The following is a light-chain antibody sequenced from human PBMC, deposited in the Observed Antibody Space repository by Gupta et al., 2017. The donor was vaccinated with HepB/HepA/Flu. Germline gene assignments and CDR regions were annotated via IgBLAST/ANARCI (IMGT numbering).Light chain of an antibody. J-gene: IGLJ2*01. Sequence: QTALTHPASESGSPGQANTNPCTGNSSHFGRSKLFLWYHQHPGKAHKLMIYEVSKRPSGVSNRFSGSKSGNTASLTISGLQAEDEADYYCCSYAGSSTSVFGGGTKLTVL. CDR3: CSYAGSSTSV. CDR2: EVS. CDR1: SSHFGRSKL. V-gene: IGLV2-23*02.